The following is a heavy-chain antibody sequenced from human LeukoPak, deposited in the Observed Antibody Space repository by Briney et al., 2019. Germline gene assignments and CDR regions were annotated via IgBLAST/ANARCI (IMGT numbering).Heavy chain of an antibody. CDR3: ARTQRISRPDY. D-gene: IGHD2/OR15-2a*01. Sequence: SETLSLTCAVYGGSFSGYYWSWIRQPPGKGLEWIGEINHSGSTNYNPSLKSRVTISVDTSKNQFSLKLSSVTAADTAVYYCARTQRISRPDYWGQGTLVTVSS. CDR2: INHSGST. J-gene: IGHJ4*02. V-gene: IGHV4-34*01. CDR1: GGSFSGYY.